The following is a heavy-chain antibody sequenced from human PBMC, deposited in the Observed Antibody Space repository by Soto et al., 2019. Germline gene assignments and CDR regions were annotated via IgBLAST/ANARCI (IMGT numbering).Heavy chain of an antibody. CDR3: AKDPGLYCSSTSCYLGGDAFDI. J-gene: IGHJ3*02. V-gene: IGHV3-23*01. CDR2: ISGSGGST. CDR1: GFTFSSYA. Sequence: EVQLLESGGGLVQPGGSLRLSCAASGFTFSSYAMSWVRQAPGKGLEWVSAISGSGGSTYYADSVKGRFTISRDNSKNTLYLQMSSLRAEDTAVYYCAKDPGLYCSSTSCYLGGDAFDIWGQGTMVTVSS. D-gene: IGHD2-2*01.